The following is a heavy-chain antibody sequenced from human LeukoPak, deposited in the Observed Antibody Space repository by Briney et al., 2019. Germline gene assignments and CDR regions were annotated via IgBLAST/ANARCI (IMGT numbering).Heavy chain of an antibody. J-gene: IGHJ3*02. Sequence: GGSLRLSCAASGFTFSSYSMNWVRQAPGKGLEWVSYISRDSGATYYADSMRGRFTISRDNAKSSLSLQMSSLRPEDTAIYFCARDHVWAFDIWGQGTMVTVSS. D-gene: IGHD2-21*01. CDR2: ISRDSGAT. CDR1: GFTFSSYS. V-gene: IGHV3-48*01. CDR3: ARDHVWAFDI.